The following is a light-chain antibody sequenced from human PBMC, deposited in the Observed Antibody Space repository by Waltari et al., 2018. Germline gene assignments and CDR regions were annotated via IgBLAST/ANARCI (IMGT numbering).Light chain of an antibody. CDR3: ASYVNSFALV. J-gene: IGLJ2*01. CDR1: TSDLGAYDL. V-gene: IGLV2-14*01. Sequence: HSALTQPASVSGSPGPSISISCAGTTSDLGAYDLFSWYQKYPGKAPKLIIYEVKNRPSDISPRFSASKSGDTASLTISGLQAEDEAEYYCASYVNSFALVFGGGTKVSVL. CDR2: EVK.